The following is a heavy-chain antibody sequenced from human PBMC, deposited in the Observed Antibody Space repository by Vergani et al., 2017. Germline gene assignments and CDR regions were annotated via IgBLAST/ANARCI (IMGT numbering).Heavy chain of an antibody. J-gene: IGHJ4*02. CDR2: SNAGNGNT. CDR1: GYTFTSYA. CDR3: ARVIVGCSRTNCFADH. Sequence: QVQLVQSGAEVKKPGASVKVSCKASGYTFTSYAMHWVRQAPGQRLEWMGWSNAGNGNTKYSQEFQGRVTITRDTSASTAYMEMTRLRPDDTAIYYCARVIVGCSRTNCFADHWGQGTLVTVSS. D-gene: IGHD2-2*01. V-gene: IGHV1-3*02.